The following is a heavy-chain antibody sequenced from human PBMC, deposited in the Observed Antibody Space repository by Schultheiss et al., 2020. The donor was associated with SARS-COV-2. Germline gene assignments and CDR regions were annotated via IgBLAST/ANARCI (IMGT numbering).Heavy chain of an antibody. J-gene: IGHJ6*02. CDR1: GGSVSSGSYY. D-gene: IGHD6-19*01. Sequence: SETLSLTCTVSGGSVSSGSYYWSWIRQPPGKGLEWIGEINHSGSTNYNPSLKSRVTISVDTSKNQFSLKLSSVTAADTAVYYCARYTSMVAGTLYYYYGMDVWGQGTTVTVSS. CDR2: INHSGST. CDR3: ARYTSMVAGTLYYYYGMDV. V-gene: IGHV4-61*01.